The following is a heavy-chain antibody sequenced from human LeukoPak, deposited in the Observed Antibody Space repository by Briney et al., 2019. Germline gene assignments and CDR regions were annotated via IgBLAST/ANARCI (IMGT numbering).Heavy chain of an antibody. CDR3: ARTNMGSGWRFDY. CDR1: EFAFSVFY. D-gene: IGHD6-19*01. J-gene: IGHJ4*02. Sequence: VGTLRLSCGASEFAFSVFYATWGPDAPGKRREWVSYISSSSSHTNYADSVKGRFTISRDNAKNSLYLQMNSLRAEDTAVYYCARTNMGSGWRFDYWGQGTLVTVSS. V-gene: IGHV3-11*06. CDR2: ISSSSSHT.